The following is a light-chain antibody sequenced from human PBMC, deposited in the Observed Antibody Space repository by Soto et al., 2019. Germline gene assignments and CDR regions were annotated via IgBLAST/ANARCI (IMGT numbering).Light chain of an antibody. V-gene: IGKV3-15*01. J-gene: IGKJ2*01. Sequence: EIVMTQSPATLSVSPGERATLSCTARQSVSSNLAWYQQKPGQAPRLLIYGASTRATGIPARFSGSGSGTEYTLTNSSLQSEDFAVYYCQQYNNWPYTFGQGTKLQSK. CDR1: QSVSSN. CDR2: GAS. CDR3: QQYNNWPYT.